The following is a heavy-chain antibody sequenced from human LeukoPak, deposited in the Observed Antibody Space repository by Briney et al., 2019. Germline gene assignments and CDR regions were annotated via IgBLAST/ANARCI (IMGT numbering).Heavy chain of an antibody. D-gene: IGHD6-19*01. CDR2: IYYSGST. J-gene: IGHJ3*02. CDR3: ARPRAQWLGNGGFDM. Sequence: KPSETLSLTCTVSGSSMNNYYWTWIRQPPGKGLEWIGYIYYSGSTNYNPSLKSRVTISIDTFKNQFSLKLSSVTAADTAVYYCARPRAQWLGNGGFDMWGQGTLVTVSS. CDR1: GSSMNNYY. V-gene: IGHV4-59*08.